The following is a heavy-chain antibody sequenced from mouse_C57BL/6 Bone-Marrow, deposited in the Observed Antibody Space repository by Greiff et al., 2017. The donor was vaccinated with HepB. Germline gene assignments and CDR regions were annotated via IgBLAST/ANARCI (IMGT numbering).Heavy chain of an antibody. V-gene: IGHV1-55*01. CDR3: ARRALRALYFDY. CDR2: IYPGSGST. CDR1: GYTFTSYW. Sequence: QVQLQPGAELVKPGASVKMSCKASGYTFTSYWITWVKQRPGQGLEWIGDIYPGSGSTNYNEKFKSKATLTVDTSSSTAYMQLSSLTSEDSAVYYCARRALRALYFDYWGQGTTLTVSS. D-gene: IGHD1-1*01. J-gene: IGHJ2*01.